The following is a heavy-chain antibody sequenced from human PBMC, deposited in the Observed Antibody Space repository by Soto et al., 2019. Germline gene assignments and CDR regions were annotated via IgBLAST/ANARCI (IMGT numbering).Heavy chain of an antibody. J-gene: IGHJ6*02. V-gene: IGHV3-7*05. CDR1: GFTCSTYW. D-gene: IGHD3-16*01. CDR3: ARDWGAPGRGSALGYYYHFGMDV. CDR2: IKEDGSEA. Sequence: EVQLVESGGGLVQPGGSLRLSCAASGFTCSTYWMNWVRQAPGKGLEWVANIKEDGSEAYYVDSVKGRFTISSDNAKNSLYLDMNSLRGEDTAVYYCARDWGAPGRGSALGYYYHFGMDVWGQGTTVTVPS.